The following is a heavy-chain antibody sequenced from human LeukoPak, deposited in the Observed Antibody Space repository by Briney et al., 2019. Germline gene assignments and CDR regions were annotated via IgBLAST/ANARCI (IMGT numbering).Heavy chain of an antibody. CDR3: ARAVGATDAFDI. D-gene: IGHD1-26*01. CDR2: ISWNSGSI. J-gene: IGHJ3*02. Sequence: GGSLRLSCAASGFTFDDYAMHWVRQAPGKGLEWVSGISWNSGSIGYADSVKGRFTISRDNSKNTLYLQMNSLRAEDTAVYYCARAVGATDAFDIWGQGTMVTVSS. V-gene: IGHV3-9*01. CDR1: GFTFDDYA.